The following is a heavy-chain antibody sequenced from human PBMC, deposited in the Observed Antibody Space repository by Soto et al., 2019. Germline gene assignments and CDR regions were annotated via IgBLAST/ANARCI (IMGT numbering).Heavy chain of an antibody. CDR3: AREGATTGSDYLDY. V-gene: IGHV4-59*02. Sequence: SETLSLTCTVSGGSVSGYFWTWFRQPPGKGLEWIGYISYSGSTNYNSSLKSRVTMPMDTSRNQFSLRLTSVSAADTAVYYCAREGATTGSDYLDYWGQGTLVTVSS. J-gene: IGHJ4*02. CDR2: ISYSGST. D-gene: IGHD1-1*01. CDR1: GGSVSGYF.